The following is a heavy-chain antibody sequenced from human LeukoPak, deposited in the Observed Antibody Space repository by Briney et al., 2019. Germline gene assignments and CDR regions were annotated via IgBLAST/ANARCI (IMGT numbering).Heavy chain of an antibody. V-gene: IGHV3-23*01. CDR3: ARVINFYYYMDV. Sequence: GGSLRLSCAASGFTFSSYAMSWVRQAPGKGLEWVSAISGSGGSTYYADSVKGRFTISRDNSKNTLYLQMNSLRAEDTAIYYCARVINFYYYMDVWGKGTTVTISS. CDR2: ISGSGGST. CDR1: GFTFSSYA. J-gene: IGHJ6*03. D-gene: IGHD2/OR15-2a*01.